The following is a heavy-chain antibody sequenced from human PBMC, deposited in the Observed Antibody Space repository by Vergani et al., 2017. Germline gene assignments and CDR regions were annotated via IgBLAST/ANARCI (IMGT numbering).Heavy chain of an antibody. CDR2: IYYSGST. Sequence: QVQLQESGPGLVKPSETLSLTCTVSGGSISSYYWSWIRQPPGKGLEWIGYIYYSGSTNYNPSLKSRVTISVDTSKNQFSLKLSSVTAADTAVYYCARINWNYVYYHMDVWGKGTTVTVSS. V-gene: IGHV4-59*01. J-gene: IGHJ6*03. D-gene: IGHD1-7*01. CDR3: ARINWNYVYYHMDV. CDR1: GGSISSYY.